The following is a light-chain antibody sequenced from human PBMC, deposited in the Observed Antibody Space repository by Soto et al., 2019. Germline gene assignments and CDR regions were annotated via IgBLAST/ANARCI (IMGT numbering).Light chain of an antibody. J-gene: IGKJ1*01. CDR2: AAS. Sequence: EIMLTQSPGTLSLSPGEGATLSCRASQTVSSSYLAWYQQKHGQAPRLLIHAASTRATGIPDRFSGSGSGTDFTLTISRLEPEDFAVYYCQQYANSPQTFGQGTKVDIK. V-gene: IGKV3-20*01. CDR3: QQYANSPQT. CDR1: QTVSSSY.